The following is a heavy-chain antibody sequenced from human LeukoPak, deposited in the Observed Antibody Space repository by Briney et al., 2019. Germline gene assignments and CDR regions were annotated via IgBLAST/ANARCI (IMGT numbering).Heavy chain of an antibody. CDR1: GYTFTGCY. V-gene: IGHV1-2*06. CDR3: ARGKATTVIPPLLGY. D-gene: IGHD4-17*01. J-gene: IGHJ4*02. CDR2: INPNSGGT. Sequence: ASVKVSCKASGYTFTGCYMHWVRQAPGQGLEWMGRINPNSGGTNYAQKFQGRVTMTRDTSINTAYMELSRLRSDDTAVYYCARGKATTVIPPLLGYWGQGTLVTVSS.